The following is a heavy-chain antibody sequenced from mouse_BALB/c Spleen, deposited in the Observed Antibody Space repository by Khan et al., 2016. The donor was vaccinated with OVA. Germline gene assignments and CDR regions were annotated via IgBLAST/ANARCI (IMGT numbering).Heavy chain of an antibody. D-gene: IGHD2-1*01. V-gene: IGHV3-6*02. CDR1: GYSITSGYY. J-gene: IGHJ3*01. Sequence: EVQLQESGPGLVKPSQSLSLTCSVTGYSITSGYYWNWIRQFPGNRLEWMGYISYDGSNNYNPSLKNRISITRDTSKKQVSLKLNHVTSEDAATYYCASESYGKVAYWGQGTLVTVST. CDR2: ISYDGSN. CDR3: ASESYGKVAY.